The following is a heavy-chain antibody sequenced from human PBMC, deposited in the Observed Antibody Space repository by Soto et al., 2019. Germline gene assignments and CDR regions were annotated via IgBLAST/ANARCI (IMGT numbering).Heavy chain of an antibody. Sequence: QVQLVESGGGVVQPGRSLILSCAASGFTFSSYGMHWVRQAPGKGLEWVAVISYDGSNKYYADSVKGRLTISRDNSKNTLYLQMNSLRAEDTAVYYCEKDILAPGRAYGMDVCGQGTTVHLS. J-gene: IGHJ6*02. CDR3: EKDILAPGRAYGMDV. CDR1: GFTFSSYG. V-gene: IGHV3-30*18. CDR2: ISYDGSNK.